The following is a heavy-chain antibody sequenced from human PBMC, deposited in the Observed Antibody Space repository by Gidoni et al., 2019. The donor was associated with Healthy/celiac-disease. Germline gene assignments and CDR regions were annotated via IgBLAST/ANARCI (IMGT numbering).Heavy chain of an antibody. V-gene: IGHV4-34*01. J-gene: IGHJ4*02. Sequence: QVQLQQWGAGLLKPSETLSLTCAVYGGSFSGYSWIWIRQPPGKGLEWFGEITHSGSTNYNPSLKSRVTISVDTSKNQFSLKLSSVTAADTAVYYCARGPITMVRGPPFDYWGQGTLVTVSS. CDR3: ARGPITMVRGPPFDY. D-gene: IGHD3-10*01. CDR1: GGSFSGYS. CDR2: ITHSGST.